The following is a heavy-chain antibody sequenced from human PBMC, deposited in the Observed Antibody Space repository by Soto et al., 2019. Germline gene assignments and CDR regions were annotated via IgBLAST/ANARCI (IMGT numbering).Heavy chain of an antibody. CDR3: ARQLPNKTLVPAAKRAFDY. D-gene: IGHD2-2*01. V-gene: IGHV4-39*01. CDR1: GGSISSSSYY. Sequence: SETLSLTCTVSGGSISSSSYYRGWIRQPPGKGLEWIGSIYYSGSTYYNPSLKSRVTISVDTSKNQFSLKLSSVTAADTAVYYCARQLPNKTLVPAAKRAFDYWGQGTLVTVSS. CDR2: IYYSGST. J-gene: IGHJ4*02.